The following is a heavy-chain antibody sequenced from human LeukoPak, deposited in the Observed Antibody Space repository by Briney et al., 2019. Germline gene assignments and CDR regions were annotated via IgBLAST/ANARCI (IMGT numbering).Heavy chain of an antibody. CDR3: AREEGSSYGYVDY. CDR2: INHSGST. Sequence: PSETLSLTCAVYGVSFSGYYWSWIRQPPGKGLEWIGEINHSGSTNYNPSLKSRVTISVDTSKNQFSLKLSSVTAADTAVYYCAREEGSSYGYVDYWGQGTLVTVSS. J-gene: IGHJ4*02. V-gene: IGHV4-34*01. CDR1: GVSFSGYY. D-gene: IGHD5-18*01.